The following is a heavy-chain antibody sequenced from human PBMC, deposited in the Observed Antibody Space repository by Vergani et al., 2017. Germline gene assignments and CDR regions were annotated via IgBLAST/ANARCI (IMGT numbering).Heavy chain of an antibody. D-gene: IGHD3-10*01. V-gene: IGHV1-46*01. J-gene: IGHJ6*02. CDR3: ARDQVVRGVSNYYYYGMDV. CDR2: INPSGGST. CDR1: GYTFTSYY. Sequence: QVQLVQSGAEVKKPGASVKVSCKASGYTFTSYYMHWVRQAPGQGLEWMGIINPSGGSTSYAQKFQGRCTMTRDTSTSTVYMELSSLGSEDTAVYYCARDQVVRGVSNYYYYGMDVWGQGTTVTVSS.